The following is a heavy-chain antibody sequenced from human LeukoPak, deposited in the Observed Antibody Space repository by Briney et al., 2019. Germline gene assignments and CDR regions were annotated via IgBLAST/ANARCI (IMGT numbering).Heavy chain of an antibody. J-gene: IGHJ6*02. Sequence: SVKVSCKASGGTFSSYAISWVRQAPGQGLDWMGGIIPIFGTANYAQKFQGRVTITADESASTAYMELSSLRSEDTAVYYCARDLWLRDYYYGMDVWGQGTTVTVSS. CDR2: IIPIFGTA. CDR1: GGTFSSYA. D-gene: IGHD5-12*01. V-gene: IGHV1-69*01. CDR3: ARDLWLRDYYYGMDV.